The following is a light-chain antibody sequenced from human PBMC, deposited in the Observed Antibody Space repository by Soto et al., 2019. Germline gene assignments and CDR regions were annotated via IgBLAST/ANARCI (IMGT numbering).Light chain of an antibody. J-gene: IGLJ1*01. CDR3: SSYTSSSTYV. CDR2: EVS. V-gene: IGLV2-14*01. CDR1: SSDVGGYKY. Sequence: QSALTQPASVSGSLGQSITISCTGTSSDVGGYKYVSWYQQHPGKAPKLLIYEVSNRASGVSNRFSGSKSGNTASLTISGLQAEDEADYYCSSYTSSSTYVFGTGTKLTVL.